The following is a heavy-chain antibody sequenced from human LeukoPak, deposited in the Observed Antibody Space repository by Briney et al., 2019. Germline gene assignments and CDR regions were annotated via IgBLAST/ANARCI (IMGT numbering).Heavy chain of an antibody. V-gene: IGHV1-2*06. D-gene: IGHD6-19*01. Sequence: ASVKVSCKXSGYTFTGYYMHWVRQAPGQGLERMGRINPNNGGTNYAQKFQGRVTMTRDTSISTAYMELSRLRSDDTAVYYCASESSSWYNYWGQGTLVTVSS. CDR2: INPNNGGT. J-gene: IGHJ4*02. CDR3: ASESSSWYNY. CDR1: GYTFTGYY.